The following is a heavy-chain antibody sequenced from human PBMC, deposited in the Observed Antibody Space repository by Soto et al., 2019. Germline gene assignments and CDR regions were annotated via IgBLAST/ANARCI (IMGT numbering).Heavy chain of an antibody. CDR3: ARGYYYDSSGYSRWNFDY. J-gene: IGHJ4*02. CDR2: IFSNDEK. D-gene: IGHD3-22*01. CDR1: GFSLSNARMG. Sequence: LVNPTETLTLTCTVSGFSLSNARMGVSWIRQPPGEALEWLAHIFSNDEKSYSTSLKSRLTISKDTSKSQVVLTMTNMDPVDTATYYCARGYYYDSSGYSRWNFDYWGQGTLVTVSS. V-gene: IGHV2-26*01.